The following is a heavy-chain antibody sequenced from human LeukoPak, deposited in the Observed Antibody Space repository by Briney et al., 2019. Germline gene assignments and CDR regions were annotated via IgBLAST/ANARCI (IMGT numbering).Heavy chain of an antibody. CDR1: GGSISSYY. CDR2: IYYSGST. J-gene: IGHJ5*02. CDR3: ARHKGYYDFGFDP. V-gene: IGHV4-59*08. D-gene: IGHD3-3*01. Sequence: SETLSLTCTVSGGSISSYYWSWIRQPPGKGLEWIGYIYYSGSTNYNPSLKSRVTISVDTSKNQFSLKLSSVTAADTAVYYCARHKGYYDFGFDPWGQGTLVTASS.